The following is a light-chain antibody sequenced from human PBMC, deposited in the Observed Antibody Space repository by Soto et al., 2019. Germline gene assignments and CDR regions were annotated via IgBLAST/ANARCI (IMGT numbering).Light chain of an antibody. CDR1: SSDVGDYNY. Sequence: QSALTQPRSVSGSPGQSVTISCTGTSSDVGDYNYVSWYQQHPGKGPKLLIFDVSKRPSGVPDRFSASKSGNTASLTISGLHTDDEADYYCCSYAGTYSWVFGGGTKVTVL. J-gene: IGLJ3*02. V-gene: IGLV2-11*01. CDR3: CSYAGTYSWV. CDR2: DVS.